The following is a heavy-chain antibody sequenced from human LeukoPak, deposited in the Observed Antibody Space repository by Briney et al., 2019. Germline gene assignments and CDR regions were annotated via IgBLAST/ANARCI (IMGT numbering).Heavy chain of an antibody. CDR1: GFTFSIYA. V-gene: IGHV3-23*01. CDR3: ARVWGNYYDSSGSSHEVYYFDY. CDR2: ISDSGGST. Sequence: PGGSLRLSCAASGFTFSIYAMNWVRQAPGKGLEWVSGISDSGGSTYYADSVKSRFTISRDNSKSSLYLQMNSLRAEDTAVYYCARVWGNYYDSSGSSHEVYYFDYWGQGTLVTVSS. J-gene: IGHJ4*02. D-gene: IGHD3-22*01.